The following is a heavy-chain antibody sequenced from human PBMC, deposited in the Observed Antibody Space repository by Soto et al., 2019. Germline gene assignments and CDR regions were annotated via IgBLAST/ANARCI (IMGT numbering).Heavy chain of an antibody. Sequence: QVQLVQSGAEVKKPGSSVKVSCKTSGGTFSNDIITWVRQAPGQGLEWMGRIIHLLDTTNYAQKFQGRVTRNADKSTGTPYMELNSLRSEDTDVYYCVRDTPIGSTFSGYDGIDYWGQGNMITVS. CDR1: GGTFSNDI. CDR3: VRDTPIGSTFSGYDGIDY. V-gene: IGHV1-69*08. D-gene: IGHD5-12*01. CDR2: IIHLLDTT. J-gene: IGHJ4*02.